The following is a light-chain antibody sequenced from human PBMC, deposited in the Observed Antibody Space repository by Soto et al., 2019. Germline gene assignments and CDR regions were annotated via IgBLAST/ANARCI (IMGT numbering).Light chain of an antibody. J-gene: IGLJ1*01. CDR1: SSDIGGYNY. CDR2: DVS. V-gene: IGLV2-14*01. CDR3: SSFSVGSTL. Sequence: QGVPTHPASMSGSPGHSVTISCAGTSSDIGGYNYVSWYQHHPGKAPKLIIYDVSSRPSGVSHRFSGSKSGNTASLTISGLQAEEEADYYCSSFSVGSTLFGTGTKVTVL.